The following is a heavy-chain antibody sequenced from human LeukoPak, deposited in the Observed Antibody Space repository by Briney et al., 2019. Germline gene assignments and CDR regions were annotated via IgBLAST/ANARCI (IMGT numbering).Heavy chain of an antibody. J-gene: IGHJ4*02. CDR2: INYSGTT. D-gene: IGHD3-16*02. CDR3: GRHTTGYDYVWGGYRPYYFDY. CDR1: GPSISSISYY. Sequence: SDTLSLTCTVSGPSISSISYYWGWIRHPPRKGLEWIGSINYSGTTYKNPSLKSRVTISVDTSKNHFSLNVNSVAAAETAVYYCGRHTTGYDYVWGGYRPYYFDYWGQGTLVTVSS. V-gene: IGHV4-39*01.